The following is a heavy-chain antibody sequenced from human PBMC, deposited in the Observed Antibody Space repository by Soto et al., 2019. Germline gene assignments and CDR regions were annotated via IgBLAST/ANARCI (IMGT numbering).Heavy chain of an antibody. J-gene: IGHJ3*02. CDR2: IIPILGIA. CDR3: AREINMVRGEGAFDI. V-gene: IGHV1-69*08. Sequence: QVQLVQSGAEVKKPGSSVKVSCKASGGTFSSYTISWVRQAPGQGLEWMGRIIPILGIANYAQKFQGRVTITADKSTSTAYMELSSLRSEDTAVYYCAREINMVRGEGAFDIWGQGTMVTVSS. CDR1: GGTFSSYT. D-gene: IGHD3-10*01.